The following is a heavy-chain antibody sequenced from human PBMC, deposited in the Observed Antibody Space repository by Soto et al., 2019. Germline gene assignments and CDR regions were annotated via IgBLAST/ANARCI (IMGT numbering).Heavy chain of an antibody. J-gene: IGHJ4*02. CDR2: ISRYGDIT. V-gene: IGHV3-23*01. CDR3: AKDRYLDHDSRGYLFDN. CDR1: GFTFNIYA. Sequence: GGSLGLSSASSGFTFNIYAMTWVRQAPGKGLEWVSAISRYGDITYYADSVEGRFSISRDNSKNTLYLQMNSLRAEDTAVYYCAKDRYLDHDSRGYLFDNWGQGTLVTVSS. D-gene: IGHD3-22*01.